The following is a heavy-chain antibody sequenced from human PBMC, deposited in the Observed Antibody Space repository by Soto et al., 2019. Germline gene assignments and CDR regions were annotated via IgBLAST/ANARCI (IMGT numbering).Heavy chain of an antibody. CDR1: GYTFPSYD. D-gene: IGHD1-26*01. CDR3: ARERSGSSDY. J-gene: IGHJ4*02. CDR2: MNPNSGNT. Sequence: QVQLVQSWAEVKKPGASVKVSCKASGYTFPSYDINWVRQATGQGLEWMGWMNPNSGNTGYEQKSQGRGTMTRNTAISTAYMELSSLRSEDTAVYYWARERSGSSDYWGQGTLATVSS. V-gene: IGHV1-8*01.